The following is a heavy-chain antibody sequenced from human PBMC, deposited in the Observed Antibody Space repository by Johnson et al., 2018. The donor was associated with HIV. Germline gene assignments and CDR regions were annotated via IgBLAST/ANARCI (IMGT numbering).Heavy chain of an antibody. CDR2: IKTDGSDT. J-gene: IGHJ3*02. CDR3: ARGALGSFDI. Sequence: EVQLVESGGGVVRPGGSLRLSCAASGFTFDDYGMSWVRQAPGKGLIWVACIKTDGSDTNYADSVKGRFTISRDNAKNTVYLQMDSLRDEDMAVYYCARGALGSFDIWGQGTMVTVSA. CDR1: GFTFDDYG. V-gene: IGHV3-74*02. D-gene: IGHD3-10*01.